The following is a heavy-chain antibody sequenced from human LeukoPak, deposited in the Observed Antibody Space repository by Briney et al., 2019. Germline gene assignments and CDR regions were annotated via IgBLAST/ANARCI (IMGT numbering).Heavy chain of an antibody. CDR2: IYYSGST. D-gene: IGHD3-10*01. CDR1: TFSTYW. CDR3: ARGILLWFGELRGAFDI. J-gene: IGHJ3*02. V-gene: IGHV4-39*07. Sequence: TFSTYWMSWVRQAPGKGLEWIGSIYYSGSTYYNPSLKSRVTISVDTSKNQFSLKLSSVTAADTAVYYCARGILLWFGELRGAFDIWGQGTMVTVSS.